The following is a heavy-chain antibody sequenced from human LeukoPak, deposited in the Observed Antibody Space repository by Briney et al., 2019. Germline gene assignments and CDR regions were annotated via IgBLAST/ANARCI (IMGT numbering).Heavy chain of an antibody. CDR1: GFTFSSYA. CDR3: ARGTWFGELSVDY. D-gene: IGHD3-10*01. V-gene: IGHV3-23*01. CDR2: ISGSGGST. Sequence: GGSLRLSCAASGFTFSSYAMSWVRQAPGKGLEWVSAISGSGGSTYYADSVKGRFTISRDNSKNTLYLQMNSLRAAHTALYYCARGTWFGELSVDYWGQGTLVTVSS. J-gene: IGHJ4*02.